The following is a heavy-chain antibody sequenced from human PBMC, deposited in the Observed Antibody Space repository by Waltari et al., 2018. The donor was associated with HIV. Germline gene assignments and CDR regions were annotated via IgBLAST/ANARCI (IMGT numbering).Heavy chain of an antibody. Sequence: QVQLQESGPGLVNPSQTLSLTCTVSGGSISSGSYYWSWIRQPAGKGLEWIGRIYISGSTNYNPALKCQVTISVDTSKNHFSLKLSSVTASDTAVYYCARGVPAATDWFDPWGQGTLVTVSS. CDR2: IYISGST. D-gene: IGHD2-2*01. V-gene: IGHV4-61*02. CDR1: GGSISSGSYY. J-gene: IGHJ5*02. CDR3: ARGVPAATDWFDP.